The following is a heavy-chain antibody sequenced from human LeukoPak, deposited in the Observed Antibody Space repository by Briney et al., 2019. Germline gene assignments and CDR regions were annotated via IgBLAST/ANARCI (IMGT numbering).Heavy chain of an antibody. Sequence: GGSLRLSCAASGFTFSSYEMNWVRQAPGKGLEWVSYISSSGSTIYYADSVKGRFTISRDNAKNSLYLQMNSLRAEDTAVYYCARDHSELLWFGELYNYYYMDVWGKGTTVTVSS. V-gene: IGHV3-48*03. CDR3: ARDHSELLWFGELYNYYYMDV. CDR2: ISSSGSTI. J-gene: IGHJ6*03. D-gene: IGHD3-10*01. CDR1: GFTFSSYE.